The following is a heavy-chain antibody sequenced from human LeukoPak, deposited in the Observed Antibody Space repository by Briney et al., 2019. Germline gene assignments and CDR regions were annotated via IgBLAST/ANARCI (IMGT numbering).Heavy chain of an antibody. CDR1: GYTFTSYG. CDR3: ASKVDYGGKILDY. J-gene: IGHJ4*02. V-gene: IGHV1-18*01. CDR2: NSAYNGNT. Sequence: ASVKVSCKAAGYTFTSYGISWVRQAPGQGLELMGWNSAYNGNTNYAQKLQGRVTMTTDTSTSPAYMELRSLRSDDTAVYYCASKVDYGGKILDYWGQGTLVTVSS. D-gene: IGHD4-23*01.